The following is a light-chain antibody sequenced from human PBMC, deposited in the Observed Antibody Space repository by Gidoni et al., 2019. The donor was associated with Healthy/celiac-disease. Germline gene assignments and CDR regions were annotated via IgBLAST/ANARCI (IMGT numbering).Light chain of an antibody. CDR1: QSISSW. J-gene: IGKJ2*04. Sequence: DSQMTQSPSTLSASVGDRVTITCRASQSISSWLAWYQQKPGKAPKLLIYKASSLESGVPSRFSGRGSGTEFTLTISSLQPDDFAPYYCQQYNSYCSFGQGTKLEIK. CDR3: QQYNSYCS. CDR2: KAS. V-gene: IGKV1-5*03.